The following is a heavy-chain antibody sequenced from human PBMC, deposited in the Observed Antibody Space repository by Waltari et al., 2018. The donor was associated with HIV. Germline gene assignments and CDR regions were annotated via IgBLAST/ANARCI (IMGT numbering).Heavy chain of an antibody. Sequence: QVQLVQSGAEVKKPGASVKVSCKASGYTFTDSLIHWVRQAPGQGLEWMGLINSNGGDTIYAQTLQGRVTMARDTSVSTAYMDLTRLGSDDTAVYYCAGETKANIVATITAFDFWGQGTVVTVSS. V-gene: IGHV1-2*02. CDR2: INSNGGDT. CDR3: AGETKANIVATITAFDF. CDR1: GYTFTDSL. D-gene: IGHD5-12*01. J-gene: IGHJ4*02.